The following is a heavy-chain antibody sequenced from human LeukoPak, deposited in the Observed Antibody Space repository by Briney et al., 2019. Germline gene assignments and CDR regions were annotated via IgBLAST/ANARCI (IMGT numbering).Heavy chain of an antibody. Sequence: SETLSLTCSVPGDSISYHYWSWIRQPPGKGLEWIGESYYSGNTNYNPSLKSRVTISVDTSKNQFSLRLSSVTAADTAVYYCARHKRGMAVADTWGQGTLVTVSS. CDR3: ARHKRGMAVADT. J-gene: IGHJ5*02. CDR1: GDSISYHY. D-gene: IGHD6-19*01. CDR2: SYYSGNT. V-gene: IGHV4-59*08.